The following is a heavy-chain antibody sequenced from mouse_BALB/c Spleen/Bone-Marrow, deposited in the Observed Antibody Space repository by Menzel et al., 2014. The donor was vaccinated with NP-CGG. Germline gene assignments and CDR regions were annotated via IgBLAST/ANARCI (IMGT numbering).Heavy chain of an antibody. CDR3: ASHYYGSSYWYFDV. J-gene: IGHJ1*01. D-gene: IGHD1-1*01. Sequence: EVKLVESGPELVKPGASVKISCKASGYSFTGYYMHWVKQSHVKSLEWIGRINPYNGATSYNQNFKDKASLTVDKPSSTAYMELHSLTSEDSAVYYCASHYYGSSYWYFDVWGAGTTVTVSS. V-gene: IGHV1-31*01. CDR1: GYSFTGYY. CDR2: INPYNGAT.